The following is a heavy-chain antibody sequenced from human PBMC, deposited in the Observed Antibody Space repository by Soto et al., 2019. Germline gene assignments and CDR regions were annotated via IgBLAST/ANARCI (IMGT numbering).Heavy chain of an antibody. CDR2: QTGST. V-gene: IGHV4-61*01. CDR1: GVSVTRDSHH. CDR3: RVAKVGVGGTGY. Sequence: QVQVQESGPGLVKPSETLSLTCAVSGVSVTRDSHHFAGTRQPPGKGLEWIGQTGSTTYNPSLRSRIVIALETSKTQFSLSLSSVTFSDTAVYYCRVAKVGVGGTGYCGQWTMVTISP. J-gene: IGHJ4*02. D-gene: IGHD1-26*01.